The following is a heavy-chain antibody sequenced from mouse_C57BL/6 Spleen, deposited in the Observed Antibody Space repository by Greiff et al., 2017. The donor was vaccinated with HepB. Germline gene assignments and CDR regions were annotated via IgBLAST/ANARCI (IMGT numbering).Heavy chain of an antibody. Sequence: VKLQESGAELMKPGASVKLSCKATGYTFTGYWIEWVKQRPGHGLEWIGEILPGSGSTNYNEKFKGKATFTADTSSNTAYMQLSSLTTEDSAIYYCASRITTVVDWYFDVWGTGTTVTVSS. J-gene: IGHJ1*03. CDR2: ILPGSGST. CDR1: GYTFTGYW. CDR3: ASRITTVVDWYFDV. V-gene: IGHV1-9*01. D-gene: IGHD1-1*01.